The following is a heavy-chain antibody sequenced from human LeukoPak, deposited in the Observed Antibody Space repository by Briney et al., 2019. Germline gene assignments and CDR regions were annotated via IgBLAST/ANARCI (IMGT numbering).Heavy chain of an antibody. D-gene: IGHD1-26*01. Sequence: SETLPLTCTVSGGSISSYYWSWIRQPPGKGLEWIGYIHISGSTNHNPSLKSRVTISIDTSKNQFSLKLSSVTAADTAVYYCARHKGDASYTFDYWGQGTLVTVSS. CDR2: IHISGST. V-gene: IGHV4-4*09. CDR3: ARHKGDASYTFDY. J-gene: IGHJ4*02. CDR1: GGSISSYY.